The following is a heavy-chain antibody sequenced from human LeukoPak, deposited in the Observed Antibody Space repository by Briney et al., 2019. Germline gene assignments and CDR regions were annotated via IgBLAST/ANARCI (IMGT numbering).Heavy chain of an antibody. CDR1: GYSLSDYH. CDR2: INRGNGAT. Sequence: ASVKVSCKASGYSLSDYHLRWVRQAPGQGLERMGNINRGNGATKYAQKFQGRVTMTRDTSISTVYMALSRLTPDDTAVDYCARDPQYTFGYPTYDCWGQGTLVTVST. V-gene: IGHV1-2*02. J-gene: IGHJ4*02. CDR3: ARDPQYTFGYPTYDC. D-gene: IGHD2-2*03.